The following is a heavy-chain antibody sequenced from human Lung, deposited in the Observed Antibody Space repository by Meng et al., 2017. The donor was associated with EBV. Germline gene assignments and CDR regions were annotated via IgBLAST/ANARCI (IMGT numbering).Heavy chain of an antibody. Sequence: QVRLQKAGPGLVKSSEPLSLTCTVSGDSMSDYFWNWIRQPAGKGLEWIGRIYSSGITNYNPSLQSRVTMSVDTSKNQFSLKLYSVTAADTAVYYCARESFNSGWYSDYWGQGTLVTVSS. CDR1: GDSMSDYF. D-gene: IGHD6-19*01. CDR2: IYSSGIT. CDR3: ARESFNSGWYSDY. V-gene: IGHV4-4*07. J-gene: IGHJ4*02.